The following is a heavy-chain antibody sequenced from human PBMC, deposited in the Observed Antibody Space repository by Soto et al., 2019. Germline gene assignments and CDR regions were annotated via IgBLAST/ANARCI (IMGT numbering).Heavy chain of an antibody. CDR2: ISGSGGST. V-gene: IGHV3-23*01. J-gene: IGHJ3*02. CDR1: GFTFSSYA. CDR3: AKYFGYDSYPDDAFDI. Sequence: GGSLRLSCAASGFTFSSYAMSWVRQAPGKGLEWVSAISGSGGSTYYADSVKGRFTISRDNSKNTLYLQMNSLRAEDTAVYYCAKYFGYDSYPDDAFDIWGQGTMVTVSS. D-gene: IGHD5-12*01.